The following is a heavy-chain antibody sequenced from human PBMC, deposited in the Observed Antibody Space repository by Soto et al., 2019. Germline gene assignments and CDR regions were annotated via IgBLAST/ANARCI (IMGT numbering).Heavy chain of an antibody. V-gene: IGHV1-69*12. Sequence: QVQLVQSGAEVKKPGSSVKVSCKASGGTFSSYAISWVRQAPGQGLEWMGGSIPIFGTANYAQKFQGRVTITADESTGTAYRELSSLRSEDTAVYYCAGSGGGGDCLNWGQGTLVTVSS. CDR1: GGTFSSYA. J-gene: IGHJ4*02. CDR3: AGSGGGGDCLN. CDR2: SIPIFGTA. D-gene: IGHD2-21*02.